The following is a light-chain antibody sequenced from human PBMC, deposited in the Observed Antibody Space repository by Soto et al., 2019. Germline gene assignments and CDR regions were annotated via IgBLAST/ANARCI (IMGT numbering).Light chain of an antibody. CDR1: QSISSY. J-gene: IGKJ4*01. V-gene: IGKV1-39*01. Sequence: DIQMTQSPSSLSASVGDRVTITCRASQSISSYLNWYQQKPGKAHKLLIYAASTLQSGVPSRFSGSGSVTDFTLTISSLQPEDFANYYCQQSSSTPLTFGGGNKVEIK. CDR3: QQSSSTPLT. CDR2: AAS.